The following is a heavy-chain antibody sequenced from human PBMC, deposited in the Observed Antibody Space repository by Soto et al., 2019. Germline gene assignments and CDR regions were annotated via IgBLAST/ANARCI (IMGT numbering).Heavy chain of an antibody. CDR2: IDPSDSYT. CDR1: GYSFTSYW. CDR3: ASQSDYYDSSGYSRHAFDI. D-gene: IGHD3-22*01. J-gene: IGHJ3*02. V-gene: IGHV5-10-1*01. Sequence: LKISCKGSGYSFTSYWISWVRQMPGKGLEWMGRIDPSDSYTNYSPSFQGHVTISADKSISTAYLQWSSLKASDTAMYYCASQSDYYDSSGYSRHAFDIWGQGTMVTVSS.